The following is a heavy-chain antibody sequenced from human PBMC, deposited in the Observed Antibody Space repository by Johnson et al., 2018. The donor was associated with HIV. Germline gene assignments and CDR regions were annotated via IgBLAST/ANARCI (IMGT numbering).Heavy chain of an antibody. V-gene: IGHV3-11*04. CDR2: ISSSGSTI. D-gene: IGHD4-23*01. CDR3: AREATVVMLGYAFDI. Sequence: QEKLVESGGGLVKPGGSLRLSCAASGFTFSDYYMSWIRQAPGKGLEWVSYISSSGSTIYYADSVKGRFPISRDNAKNSLYLQMNSLRAEDTAVYYCAREATVVMLGYAFDIWGQGTMVTVSS. J-gene: IGHJ3*02. CDR1: GFTFSDYY.